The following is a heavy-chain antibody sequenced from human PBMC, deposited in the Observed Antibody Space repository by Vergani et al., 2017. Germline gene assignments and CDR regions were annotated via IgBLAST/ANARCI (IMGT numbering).Heavy chain of an antibody. V-gene: IGHV4-31*03. CDR2: IYYSGTT. CDR1: GAYVGSGGYY. D-gene: IGHD3-10*01. Sequence: QVQLQESGPGLVKASQTLSLTCSVSGAYVGSGGYYWSWVRQRPGMGLDWIGYIYYSGTTYYNPSLESRLTISLDTSENHLSLKLTSVTAADTAVYYCARDPMVRGVPSDGMDVWGQGTTVTVSS. J-gene: IGHJ6*02. CDR3: ARDPMVRGVPSDGMDV.